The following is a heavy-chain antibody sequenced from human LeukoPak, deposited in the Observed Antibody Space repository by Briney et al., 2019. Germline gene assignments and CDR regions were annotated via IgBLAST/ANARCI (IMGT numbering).Heavy chain of an antibody. CDR1: GYTFTGYY. D-gene: IGHD5-18*01. CDR3: ARVGYSYGYDFDY. Sequence: ASVKVSCMASGYTFTGYYMHWVRQAPGQGLEWMGRINPNSGGTNYAQKFQGRVTMTRDTSISTAYMELSRLRSDDTAVYYCARVGYSYGYDFDYWGQGTLVTVSS. CDR2: INPNSGGT. V-gene: IGHV1-2*06. J-gene: IGHJ4*02.